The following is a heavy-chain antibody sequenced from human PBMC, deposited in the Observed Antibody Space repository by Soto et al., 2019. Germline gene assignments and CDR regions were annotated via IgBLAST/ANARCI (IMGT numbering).Heavy chain of an antibody. CDR3: ARRTPNGLTAY. V-gene: IGHV4-31*03. Sequence: QVQLQASGPGLVKPSQTLSLTCNVSGGSISSGGVYWSWIRQHPGKGLEWIGYIYYSGGTNYNPSLKSGVTISVETSENQVSLNLSSVTAADTAIYYCARRTPNGLTAYWGQGTLVTVSS. CDR1: GGSISSGGVY. CDR2: IYYSGGT. J-gene: IGHJ4*02. D-gene: IGHD2-21*02.